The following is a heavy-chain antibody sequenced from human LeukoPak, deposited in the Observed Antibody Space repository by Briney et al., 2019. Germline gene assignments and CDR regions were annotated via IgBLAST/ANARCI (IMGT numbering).Heavy chain of an antibody. V-gene: IGHV3-13*01. Sequence: PGGSLRLSCAASGFDVKSHDIHWVRQPVGKGLEWVSSIESPRDIYYAGSVKGRFTISREDAENSVYLQMNNLRVEDTAIYYCAKVRRSVAYDYWGRGTLVTVSS. J-gene: IGHJ4*02. CDR1: GFDVKSHD. CDR2: IESPRDI. CDR3: AKVRRSVAYDY.